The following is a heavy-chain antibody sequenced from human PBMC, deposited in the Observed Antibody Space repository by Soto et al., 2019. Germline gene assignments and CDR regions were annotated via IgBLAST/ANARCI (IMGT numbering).Heavy chain of an antibody. Sequence: SETLSLTCAVSGGSISSGDYSWNWIRQPPGKGLEWIGYIYFGGSTYYNPSLQSRVTMSVDRSRNQFSLKTEDTAVYYCTTDLYSISWFDPWGQGTLVTVSS. V-gene: IGHV4-30-2*01. CDR2: IYFGGST. D-gene: IGHD3-16*01. CDR1: GGSISSGDYS. CDR3: TTDLYSISWFDP. J-gene: IGHJ5*02.